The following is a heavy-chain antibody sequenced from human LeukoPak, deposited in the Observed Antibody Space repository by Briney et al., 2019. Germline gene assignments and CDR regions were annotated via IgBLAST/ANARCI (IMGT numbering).Heavy chain of an antibody. Sequence: GGSLRLSCEASQFIFSEYAMDWVRQAPGKGPEWVAAIGASGSNTYYAASVEGRFTISRDNSKETLYLQMDSLRVDDTAVYFCAKSPYYDSSGDAFEIWGQGTLVTVSS. V-gene: IGHV3-23*01. D-gene: IGHD3-22*01. CDR2: IGASGSNT. J-gene: IGHJ3*02. CDR1: QFIFSEYA. CDR3: AKSPYYDSSGDAFEI.